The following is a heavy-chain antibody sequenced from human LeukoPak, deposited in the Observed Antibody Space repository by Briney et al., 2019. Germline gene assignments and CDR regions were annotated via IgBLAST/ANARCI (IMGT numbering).Heavy chain of an antibody. Sequence: GGALRLSCAASGLTFSNYEMNWVGQAACRGLAWVAYISSSTGTFIYYADSVKGRFTISRDNAKNSLYLQMSSLRAEDTALYYCARTLSGYDSDFDCWGRGALVTVSS. CDR2: ISSSTGTFI. CDR3: ARTLSGYDSDFDC. J-gene: IGHJ4*02. V-gene: IGHV3-48*03. CDR1: GLTFSNYE. D-gene: IGHD5-12*01.